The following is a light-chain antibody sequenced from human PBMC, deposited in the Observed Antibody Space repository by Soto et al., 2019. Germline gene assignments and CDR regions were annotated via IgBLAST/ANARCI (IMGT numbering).Light chain of an antibody. V-gene: IGLV2-14*01. CDR1: SSDVGGYNY. J-gene: IGLJ1*01. CDR3: SSYTSSSTLV. Sequence: QSVLTQPASVSGSPGQSITISCTGTSSDVGGYNYVSWYQQHPGKAPKLMIYEVSNRPSGVSNRFSGSKSGNTASLTIPGLQAEDEADYYCSSYTSSSTLVFGTGTKVTV. CDR2: EVS.